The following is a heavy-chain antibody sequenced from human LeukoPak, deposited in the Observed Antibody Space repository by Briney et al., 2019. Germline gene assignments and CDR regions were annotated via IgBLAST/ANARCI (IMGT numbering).Heavy chain of an antibody. CDR3: ARDTIQYSSGWPDTDY. J-gene: IGHJ4*02. CDR1: GYTFTGYY. V-gene: IGHV1-2*02. D-gene: IGHD6-19*01. Sequence: ASVKVSCKASGYTFTGYYMHWVRQAPGQGLEWMGWINPKNAGTNFAQRFQGRVTMTRDTSISTAYMELSRLRSDDTALYYCARDTIQYSSGWPDTDYWGQGTLITVSS. CDR2: INPKNAGT.